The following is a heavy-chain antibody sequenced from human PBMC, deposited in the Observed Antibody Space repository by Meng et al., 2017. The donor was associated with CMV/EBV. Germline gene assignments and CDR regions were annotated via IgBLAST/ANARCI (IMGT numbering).Heavy chain of an antibody. V-gene: IGHV3-21*01. D-gene: IGHD3-22*01. CDR3: ARVYLNYYDSSGYPDY. J-gene: IGHJ4*02. CDR1: GSTFSSYS. Sequence: GESLKISCAASGSTFSSYSMNWVRQAPGKGLEWVSSISSSSSYIYYADSVKGRFTISRDNAKNSLYLQMNSLRAEDTAVYYCARVYLNYYDSSGYPDYWGQGTLVTVSS. CDR2: ISSSSSYI.